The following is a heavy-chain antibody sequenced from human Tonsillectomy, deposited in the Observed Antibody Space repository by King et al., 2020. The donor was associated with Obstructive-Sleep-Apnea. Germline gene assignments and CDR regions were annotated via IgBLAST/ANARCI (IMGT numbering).Heavy chain of an antibody. D-gene: IGHD6-19*01. CDR1: GFTFSSYA. V-gene: IGHV3-23*04. J-gene: IGHJ4*02. CDR3: AKDRKNIAGAGTDL. Sequence: VQLVESGGGLVQPGGSLRLSCAASGFTFSSYAMSWVRQAPGKGLEWVSGISGSGGSTYYADSVKGRFTISRDNSKTTLYLQMNGLRAENTAVYYCAKDRKNIAGAGTDLWGQGTLVTVSS. CDR2: ISGSGGST.